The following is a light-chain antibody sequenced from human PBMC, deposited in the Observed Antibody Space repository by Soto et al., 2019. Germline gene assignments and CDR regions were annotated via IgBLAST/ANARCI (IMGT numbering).Light chain of an antibody. V-gene: IGKV1-9*01. CDR1: QGISSF. Sequence: IQLTQSPSSLSASVGDSVTITCRASQGISSFLAWYQQKPGKAPKLLIYAASTLQSGVPSRFSGSGSGTDFTLTISCLQPEDFATYFCQQLNSYPITFGQGTRLEIE. CDR3: QQLNSYPIT. CDR2: AAS. J-gene: IGKJ5*01.